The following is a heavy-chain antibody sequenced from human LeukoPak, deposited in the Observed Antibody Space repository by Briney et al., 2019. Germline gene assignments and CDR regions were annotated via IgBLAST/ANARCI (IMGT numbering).Heavy chain of an antibody. Sequence: GGSLRLSCAASGFTFSNAWMSWVRQAPGKGLEWVGRIKSKTDGGKTDYAAPVKGRFTISRDDSKNTLYLQINSLKTEDTAVYYCVSRYGSGSYYLDYWGQGTLVTVSS. CDR1: GFTFSNAW. J-gene: IGHJ4*02. CDR3: VSRYGSGSYYLDY. V-gene: IGHV3-15*01. CDR2: IKSKTDGGKT. D-gene: IGHD3-10*01.